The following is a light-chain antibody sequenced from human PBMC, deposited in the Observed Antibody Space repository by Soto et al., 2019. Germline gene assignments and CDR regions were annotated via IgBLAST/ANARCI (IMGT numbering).Light chain of an antibody. J-gene: IGKJ1*01. CDR2: DAS. V-gene: IGKV3-11*01. CDR3: QRRSNWLWT. CDR1: QSVSSY. Sequence: EIVLTQSPATLHLPPGERATLSCRASQSVSSYLDWYQQKPGQAPRLLIYDASNRATGIPARFSGSGSGTDSTLSISSRGPEGCAVYYCQRRSNWLWTLGQGTKVDIK.